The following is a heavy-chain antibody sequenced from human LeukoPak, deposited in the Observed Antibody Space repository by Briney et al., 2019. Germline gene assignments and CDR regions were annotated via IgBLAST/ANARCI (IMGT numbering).Heavy chain of an antibody. J-gene: IGHJ6*03. V-gene: IGHV1-69*05. CDR3: ARTDYYYMDV. CDR1: GGTFSSYA. Sequence: ASVKVSCKASGGTFSSYAISWVRQAPGQGLEWMGGIIPIFGTANYAQKFQGRVTITTDESTSTAYMELSSLRSEDTAVYYCARTDYYYMDVWGKGTTVTVSS. CDR2: IIPIFGTA.